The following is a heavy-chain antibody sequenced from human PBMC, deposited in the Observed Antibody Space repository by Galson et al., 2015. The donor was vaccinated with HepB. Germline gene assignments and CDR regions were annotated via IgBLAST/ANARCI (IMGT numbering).Heavy chain of an antibody. CDR2: VKSKTDGEAT. D-gene: IGHD6-13*01. CDR3: ATSGSIAATGQELMSRIES. Sequence: SLRLSCAASGFIFNNAWMSWVRQAPGKGLEWVGRVKSKTDGEATAYATPVLGRFTISRDDSKKTLYLQMNSLKLEDTGKYYCATSGSIAATGQELMSRIESWGQGTLVTVSS. CDR1: GFIFNNAW. J-gene: IGHJ4*02. V-gene: IGHV3-15*01.